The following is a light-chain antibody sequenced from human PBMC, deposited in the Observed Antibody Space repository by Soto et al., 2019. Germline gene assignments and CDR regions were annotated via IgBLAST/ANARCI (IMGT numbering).Light chain of an antibody. CDR2: EVT. CDR1: SSDVGAYNY. Sequence: QSALTQPASVSGSLGQSITISCTGTSSDVGAYNYVSWYQQHPDKAPKLLIFEVTNRPSGVSGRFSGSKSGITASLSISGLQPEDEADYYCTSYSSSSPVLFGGGTKGHRP. J-gene: IGLJ2*01. CDR3: TSYSSSSPVL. V-gene: IGLV2-14*01.